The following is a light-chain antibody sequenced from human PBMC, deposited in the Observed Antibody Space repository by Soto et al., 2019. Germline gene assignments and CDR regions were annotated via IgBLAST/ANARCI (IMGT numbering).Light chain of an antibody. J-gene: IGKJ2*01. CDR2: EAS. CDR3: QQRSNWPLYT. Sequence: EIVLTQSPATLSLSPGERATLSCRASQSVSSYLAWYQQKPGQAPRLLIYEASNRATGIPARFSGSGSGTDFTLTISSREPEDFAVYYCQQRSNWPLYTFGQGTKLEIK. V-gene: IGKV3-11*01. CDR1: QSVSSY.